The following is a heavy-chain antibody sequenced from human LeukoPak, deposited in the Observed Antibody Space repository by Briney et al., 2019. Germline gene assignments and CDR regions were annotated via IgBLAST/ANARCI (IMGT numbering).Heavy chain of an antibody. J-gene: IGHJ5*02. D-gene: IGHD3-22*01. CDR2: IIPILGIA. Sequence: SVKVSCKASGGTFSSYTISWVRQAPGQGLGWMGRIIPILGIANYAQKFQGRVTITADKSTSTAYMELSSLRSEDTAVYYCARGTYYYDSSGSWFDPWGQGTLVTVSS. CDR3: ARGTYYYDSSGSWFDP. V-gene: IGHV1-69*02. CDR1: GGTFSSYT.